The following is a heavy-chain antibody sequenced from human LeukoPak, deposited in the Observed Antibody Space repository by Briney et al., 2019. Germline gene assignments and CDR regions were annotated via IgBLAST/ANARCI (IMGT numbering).Heavy chain of an antibody. V-gene: IGHV4-39*01. CDR3: ARLDRPGGRTGDVFDI. J-gene: IGHJ3*02. CDR2: IHGSGST. CDR1: GGSISSGDYY. Sequence: SSETLSLTCTVSGGSISSGDYYWGWIRQPPGKGLEWIGSIHGSGSTYYNPSLKSRVTISVDTSKIQFSLRLSSVTAADTAMFYCARLDRPGGRTGDVFDIWGQGTMVTVSS. D-gene: IGHD3-22*01.